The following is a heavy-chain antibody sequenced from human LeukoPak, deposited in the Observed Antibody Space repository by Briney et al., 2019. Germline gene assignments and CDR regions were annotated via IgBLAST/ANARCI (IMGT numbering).Heavy chain of an antibody. D-gene: IGHD2-21*02. Sequence: GGSLRLSCAASGFTFSSYAMSWVRQAPGKGLEWASAISGSGGSTYYADSVKGRFTISRDNSKNTLYLQMNSLRAEDTAVYYCASPVGHIVVVTAGYWGQGTLVTVSS. V-gene: IGHV3-23*01. CDR3: ASPVGHIVVVTAGY. CDR1: GFTFSSYA. CDR2: ISGSGGST. J-gene: IGHJ4*02.